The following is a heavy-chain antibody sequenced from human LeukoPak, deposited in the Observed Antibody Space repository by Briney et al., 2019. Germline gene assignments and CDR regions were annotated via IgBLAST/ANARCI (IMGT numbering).Heavy chain of an antibody. V-gene: IGHV3-7*01. CDR1: GFSMRVYW. CDR2: IKQDGSER. D-gene: IGHD3-22*01. CDR3: ARDWGAYYHFFDY. Sequence: GGSLRLSCEASGFSMRVYWMSWVRQAPGKGLEWVGNIKQDGSERNYVDSVKGRFTISRDNAKKSLYLQMNSLRAEDTAVYYCARDWGAYYHFFDYWGQGTLVTVSS. J-gene: IGHJ4*02.